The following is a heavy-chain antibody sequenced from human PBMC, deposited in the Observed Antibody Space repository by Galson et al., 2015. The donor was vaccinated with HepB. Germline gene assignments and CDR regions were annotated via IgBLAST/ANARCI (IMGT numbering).Heavy chain of an antibody. CDR1: GYSFTNYW. Sequence: QSGAEVKKPGESLRLSCKASGYSFTNYWIAWVRQMPGQGLELMAVLYPGDSAIKYSPSFQGQVTILADKSTSTAYLHWTSLKASDTAIYYCARVGGEGNPSDFYNYGMDVWGQGTTVSVSS. D-gene: IGHD3-16*01. V-gene: IGHV5-51*01. J-gene: IGHJ6*02. CDR2: LYPGDSAI. CDR3: ARVGGEGNPSDFYNYGMDV.